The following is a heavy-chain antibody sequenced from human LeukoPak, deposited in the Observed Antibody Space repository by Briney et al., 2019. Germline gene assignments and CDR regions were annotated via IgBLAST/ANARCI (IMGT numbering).Heavy chain of an antibody. V-gene: IGHV3-48*03. CDR1: GFTFSSYE. CDR3: AREAVGDAFDI. CDR2: IGSSGTTM. Sequence: PGGSLRLSCAVSGFTFSSYEMNWVRQAPGKGLEWVSYIGSSGTTMYYADSVMGRFTISRHNAKNTLFLQMNSLRAEDTAVYYCAREAVGDAFDIWGQGTMVTVSS. D-gene: IGHD6-19*01. J-gene: IGHJ3*02.